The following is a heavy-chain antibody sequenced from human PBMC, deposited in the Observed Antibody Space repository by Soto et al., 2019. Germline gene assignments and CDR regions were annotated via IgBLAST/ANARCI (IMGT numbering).Heavy chain of an antibody. V-gene: IGHV2-5*01. CDR3: AHRFAVVDVFEI. J-gene: IGHJ3*02. CDR2: IFWNNDV. D-gene: IGHD3-3*01. CDR1: GFSLTKSGEG. Sequence: QITLKESGPTLVKPTQTLTLTCSLSGFSLTKSGEGVAWIRQPPGKPLEWLALIFWNNDVRYSPSLKSRLSITKDTSKSQVVLKMTNRDPVDKGTYYCAHRFAVVDVFEIWGQGTMVTVSS.